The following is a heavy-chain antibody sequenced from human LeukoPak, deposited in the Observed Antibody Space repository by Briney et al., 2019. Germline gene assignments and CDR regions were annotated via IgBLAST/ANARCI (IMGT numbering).Heavy chain of an antibody. CDR1: GFTFSSYA. J-gene: IGHJ4*02. D-gene: IGHD6-6*01. CDR2: ISYDGNNK. Sequence: GRSLRLSCAASGFTFSSYAMYWVRQAPGKGLEWVAVISYDGNNKYYADSVKGRFTISRDDSKSTLSLQMNSLRAEDTAVYYCARGAPERISSSTNYYFDYWGQGTLVTVSS. V-gene: IGHV3-30-3*01. CDR3: ARGAPERISSSTNYYFDY.